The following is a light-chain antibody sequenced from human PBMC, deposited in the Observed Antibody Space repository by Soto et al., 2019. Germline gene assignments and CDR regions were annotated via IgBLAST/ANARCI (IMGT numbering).Light chain of an antibody. J-gene: IGKJ5*01. V-gene: IGKV3-20*01. CDR1: QSVRSNY. CDR3: QQYGSSIT. Sequence: EIVLTQSPGTLSLSPGERATLSCRASQSVRSNYLAWYQQKPGQAHRPLIFGASSRATGIPDRFSGSGSGTDFTLTISRLEPEDFAVYYCQQYGSSITFGQGTRLEIK. CDR2: GAS.